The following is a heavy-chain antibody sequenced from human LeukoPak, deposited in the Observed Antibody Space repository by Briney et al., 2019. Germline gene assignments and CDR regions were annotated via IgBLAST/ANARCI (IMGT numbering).Heavy chain of an antibody. J-gene: IGHJ4*02. Sequence: PGGSLRLSCAASGFTFSSYAMSWVRQAPGKGLEWVSAISGSGGSTYYADSVKGRFTISRDNSKNTLYLQMNGLRAEDTAVYYCAKDCGSGGSCYYDYWGQGTLVTVSS. V-gene: IGHV3-23*01. CDR2: ISGSGGST. D-gene: IGHD2-15*01. CDR1: GFTFSSYA. CDR3: AKDCGSGGSCYYDY.